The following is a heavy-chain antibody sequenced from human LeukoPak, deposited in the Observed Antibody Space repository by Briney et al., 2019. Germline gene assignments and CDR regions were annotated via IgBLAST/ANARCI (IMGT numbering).Heavy chain of an antibody. V-gene: IGHV3-23*01. CDR1: GFAFSNQA. Sequence: GGSLRLSCAASGFAFSNQAMGWVRQAPGKGLEWVSVISDSGSITYYADSVKGRFTISRDNSKNTLFLQMNGLRAEDTAVYYCAKDARRTSGWYFFDYWGQGTLVTVSS. J-gene: IGHJ4*02. CDR2: ISDSGSIT. D-gene: IGHD6-19*01. CDR3: AKDARRTSGWYFFDY.